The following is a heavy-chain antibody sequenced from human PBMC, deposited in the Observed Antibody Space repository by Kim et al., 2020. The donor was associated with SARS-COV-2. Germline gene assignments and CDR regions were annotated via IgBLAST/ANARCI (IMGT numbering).Heavy chain of an antibody. CDR1: GFTFSSYS. J-gene: IGHJ4*02. Sequence: GGSLRLSCAASGFTFSSYSMNWVRQAPGKGLEWVSSISSSSSYIYYADSVKGRFTISRDNAKNSLYLQMNSLRAEDTAVYYCARDLGSSGWYARPGFDYWGQGTLVTVSS. V-gene: IGHV3-21*01. D-gene: IGHD6-19*01. CDR3: ARDLGSSGWYARPGFDY. CDR2: ISSSSSYI.